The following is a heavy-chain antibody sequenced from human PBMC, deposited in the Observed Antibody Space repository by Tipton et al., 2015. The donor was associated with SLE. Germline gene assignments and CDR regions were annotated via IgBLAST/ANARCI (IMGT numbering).Heavy chain of an antibody. V-gene: IGHV3-11*04. CDR3: ARDCSGGSCYDAFDI. CDR1: GFTFSDYY. Sequence: SLRLSCAASGFTFSDYYMSWIRQAPGKGLEWVSYISSSGSTIYYADSVKGRFTISRDNAKNSLYLQMNSLRAEDTAVYYCARDCSGGSCYDAFDIWGQGTMVTVSS. D-gene: IGHD2-15*01. CDR2: ISSSGSTI. J-gene: IGHJ3*02.